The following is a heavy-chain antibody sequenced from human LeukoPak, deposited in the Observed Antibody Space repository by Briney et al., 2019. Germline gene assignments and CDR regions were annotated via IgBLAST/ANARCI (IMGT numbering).Heavy chain of an antibody. D-gene: IGHD2-21*01. J-gene: IGHJ4*02. CDR2: IDWSGEDT. CDR3: ARDLSATLYSLGF. Sequence: GGSLRLFCAVSGLTTADYGMSWVRHAPGKGLEWVAGIDWSGEDTQYADSVDGRFTISRDNAANAPYLQMNSLTAEDTALYYCARDLSATLYSLGFWGRGTLVTVSS. CDR1: GLTTADYG. V-gene: IGHV3-20*04.